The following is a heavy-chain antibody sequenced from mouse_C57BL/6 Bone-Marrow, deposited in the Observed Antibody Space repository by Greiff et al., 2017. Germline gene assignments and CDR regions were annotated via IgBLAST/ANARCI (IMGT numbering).Heavy chain of an antibody. CDR1: GYTFTNYG. D-gene: IGHD2-4*01. CDR3: ARGGYYYDYPYFDY. Sequence: EVKLLESGAELVRPGSSVKMSCKTSGYTFTNYGINWVKQRPGQGLEWIGYIYIGNGYTEYNEKFKGKATLTSDTSSSTAYMQLSSLTSEDSAIYFCARGGYYYDYPYFDYWGQGTTLTVSS. CDR2: IYIGNGYT. J-gene: IGHJ2*01. V-gene: IGHV1-58*01.